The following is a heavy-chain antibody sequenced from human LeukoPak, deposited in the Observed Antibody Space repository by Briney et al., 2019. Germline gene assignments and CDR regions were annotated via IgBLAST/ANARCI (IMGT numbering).Heavy chain of an antibody. V-gene: IGHV3-7*01. J-gene: IGHJ4*02. CDR3: AREFDYDYVWGSYRSSH. CDR2: IKQDGSEK. Sequence: GGSLRLSCAASGFTFSSYWMSWVRQAPGKGLEWVANIKQDGSEKYYVDSVKGRFTISRDNAKNSLYLQMNSLRAEDTAVYYCAREFDYDYVWGSYRSSHWGQGTLSPSPQ. D-gene: IGHD3-16*02. CDR1: GFTFSSYW.